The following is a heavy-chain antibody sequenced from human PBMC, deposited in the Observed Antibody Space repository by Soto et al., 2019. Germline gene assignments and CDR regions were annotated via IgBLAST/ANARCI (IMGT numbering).Heavy chain of an antibody. CDR1: GGSISSYY. J-gene: IGHJ6*02. D-gene: IGHD6-19*01. CDR2: IYTIGST. V-gene: IGHV4-4*07. CDR3: ARDHPWDRIAVDTSDRYYYAMDV. Sequence: QVQLQESGPGLVKPSETLSLTCTVSGGSISSYYWSWIRQPAGKGLEWIGRIYTIGSTNYNPSLKSGVTMSVDTSKNQFSLNLSSVTAADTAVYYCARDHPWDRIAVDTSDRYYYAMDVWGQGTTVTVSS.